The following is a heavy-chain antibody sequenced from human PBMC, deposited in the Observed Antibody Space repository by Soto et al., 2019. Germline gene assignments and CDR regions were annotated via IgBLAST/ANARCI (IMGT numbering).Heavy chain of an antibody. J-gene: IGHJ4*02. V-gene: IGHV3-30*18. CDR2: ISYDGSNK. D-gene: IGHD3-22*01. CDR1: GFTFSSYG. Sequence: PGGSLRLSCAASGFTFSSYGMHWVRQAPGKGLEWVAVISYDGSNKYYADSVKGRFTISRDNSKNTLYLQMNSLRAEDTAVYYCAKGKISGYHPPYYFDYWGQGTLVTVS. CDR3: AKGKISGYHPPYYFDY.